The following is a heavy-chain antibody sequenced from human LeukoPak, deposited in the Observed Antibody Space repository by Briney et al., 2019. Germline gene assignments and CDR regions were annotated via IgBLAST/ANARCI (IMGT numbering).Heavy chain of an antibody. CDR3: AACTIFGVVIDDWYFDL. V-gene: IGHV4-59*01. D-gene: IGHD3-3*01. CDR2: IYYSGST. CDR1: GGSISSYY. J-gene: IGHJ2*01. Sequence: SETLSLTCTVSGGSISSYYWSWIRQPPGKGLEWIGYIYYSGSTNYNPSLKSRVTISVDTSKNQFSLKLSSVTAADTAVYYCAACTIFGVVIDDWYFDLWGRGTLVTVSS.